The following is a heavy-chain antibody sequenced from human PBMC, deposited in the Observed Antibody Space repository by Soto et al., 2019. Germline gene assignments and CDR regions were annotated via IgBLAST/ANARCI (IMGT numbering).Heavy chain of an antibody. CDR3: ARGRIAVAGTSTYFDY. CDR1: GGSVSSGSYY. D-gene: IGHD6-19*01. V-gene: IGHV4-61*01. CDR2: IYYSGST. Sequence: QVQLQESGPGLVKPSETLSLTCTVSGGSVSSGSYYWSWIRQPPGKGLEWIGYIYYSGSTNYNPSLKSRVTISVDTSKNQFSLKLSSVTAADTAVYYCARGRIAVAGTSTYFDYWGQGTLVTVSS. J-gene: IGHJ4*02.